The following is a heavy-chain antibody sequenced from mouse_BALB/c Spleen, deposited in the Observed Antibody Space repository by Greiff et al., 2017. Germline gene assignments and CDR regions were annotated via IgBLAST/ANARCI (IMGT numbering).Heavy chain of an antibody. V-gene: IGHV3-8*02. Sequence: EVLLVGSGPSLVKPSQSLSLTCSVTGDSITSGYWNWIRKFPGHKLEYMGYISYCGSTYYNPTLKSRISITRDTSKSQYHLQLNSVTTEDTATYYCASRLEDYYAMDYWGQGTSVTVSA. CDR2: ISYCGST. CDR3: ASRLEDYYAMDY. CDR1: GDSITSGY. J-gene: IGHJ4*01.